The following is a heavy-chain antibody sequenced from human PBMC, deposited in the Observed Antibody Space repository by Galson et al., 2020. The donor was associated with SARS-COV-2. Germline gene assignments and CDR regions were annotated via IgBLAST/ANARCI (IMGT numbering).Heavy chain of an antibody. Sequence: ASETLSLTCTVSGGSISSYYWTWIRQPPGKGLEWIGYIYYSGSANYNPSLKSRVTISVDTSKNQFSLRLSSVTAADTAVYYCARHDYYGSGSYGAPENYYYGMDVWGQGTTVTVSS. CDR3: ARHDYYGSGSYGAPENYYYGMDV. CDR1: GGSISSYY. J-gene: IGHJ6*02. D-gene: IGHD3-10*01. V-gene: IGHV4-59*08. CDR2: IYYSGSA.